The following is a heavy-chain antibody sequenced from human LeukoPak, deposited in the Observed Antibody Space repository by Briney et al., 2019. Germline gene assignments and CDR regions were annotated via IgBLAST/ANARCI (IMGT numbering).Heavy chain of an antibody. D-gene: IGHD3-22*01. Sequence: PGGSLRLSCAASGFTFSSYSMNWVRQAPGKGLEWVSYISSSSSTIYYADSVKGRFTSSRDNAKNSLYLQMNSLRAEDTAVYYCAREADYYDRHDAFDIWGQGTMVTVSS. V-gene: IGHV3-48*01. J-gene: IGHJ3*02. CDR1: GFTFSSYS. CDR3: AREADYYDRHDAFDI. CDR2: ISSSSSTI.